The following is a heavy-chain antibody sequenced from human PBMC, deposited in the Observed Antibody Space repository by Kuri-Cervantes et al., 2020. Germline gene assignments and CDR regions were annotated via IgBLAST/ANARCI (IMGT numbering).Heavy chain of an antibody. V-gene: IGHV3-13*01. D-gene: IGHD6-13*01. J-gene: IGHJ6*02. Sequence: GGSLRLSCAASGFTFSNAWMSWVRHATGKGLEWVSAIGTAGDTYYPGSVKGRFTISRENAKNSLYLQMNSLRAGDTAVYYCARGRYSSSWYVPYYYGMDVWGQGTTVTVSS. CDR2: IGTAGDT. CDR1: GFTFSNAW. CDR3: ARGRYSSSWYVPYYYGMDV.